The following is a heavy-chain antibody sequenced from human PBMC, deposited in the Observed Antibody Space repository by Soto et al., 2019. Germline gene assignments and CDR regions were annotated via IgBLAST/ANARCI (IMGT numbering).Heavy chain of an antibody. J-gene: IGHJ4*02. CDR1: GVTFNRQD. V-gene: IGHV1-69*06. Sequence: SVKVSCKASGVTFNRQDMRWVRQAPGQGLEWMGGIIPMFGTPHYAEKFQDRVTISVDTSKNQFSLKLSSVTAADTAVYYCALSEQLASSFDYWGQGTLVTVSS. CDR2: IIPMFGTP. CDR3: ALSEQLASSFDY. D-gene: IGHD6-6*01.